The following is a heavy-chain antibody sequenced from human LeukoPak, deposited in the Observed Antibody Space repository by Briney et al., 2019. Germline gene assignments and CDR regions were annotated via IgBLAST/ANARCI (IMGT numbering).Heavy chain of an antibody. CDR3: DRDSGTPIAAAGSLDY. Sequence: GASVKVSCKASGYTFTSYYMNWARQAPGQGLEWMGIINPSGGSTSYAQKFQGRVTMTRDTSTSTVYMELSRLRSEDTAVYDCDRDSGTPIAAAGSLDYWGQGTLVTVSS. J-gene: IGHJ4*02. CDR1: GYTFTSYY. D-gene: IGHD6-13*01. CDR2: INPSGGST. V-gene: IGHV1-46*03.